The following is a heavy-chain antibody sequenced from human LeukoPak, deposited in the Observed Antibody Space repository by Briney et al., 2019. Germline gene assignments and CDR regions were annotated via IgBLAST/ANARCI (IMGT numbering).Heavy chain of an antibody. V-gene: IGHV3-21*04. J-gene: IGHJ4*02. D-gene: IGHD3-9*01. Sequence: GGSLRLSCAASGFTFSSYSMNWVRQAPGKGLEWVSSISSSSSYIYYADSVKGRFTISRDNAKNSLYLQMNSLRADDTAVYYCARDVAMLTPDFDYWGQGTLVTVSS. CDR1: GFTFSSYS. CDR2: ISSSSSYI. CDR3: ARDVAMLTPDFDY.